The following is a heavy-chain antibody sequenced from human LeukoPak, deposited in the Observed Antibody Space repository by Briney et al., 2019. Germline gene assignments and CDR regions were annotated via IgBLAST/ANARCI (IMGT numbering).Heavy chain of an antibody. D-gene: IGHD3-22*01. CDR2: IYYSGST. Sequence: SETLSLTCTVSGGPISSYYWSWIWQPPGKGLEWIGYIYYSGSTNYNPSLKSRVTISVDTSKNQFSLKLSSVTAADTAVYYCARIVVGYYYYYYMDVWGKGTTVTVSS. CDR3: ARIVVGYYYYYYMDV. J-gene: IGHJ6*03. CDR1: GGPISSYY. V-gene: IGHV4-59*01.